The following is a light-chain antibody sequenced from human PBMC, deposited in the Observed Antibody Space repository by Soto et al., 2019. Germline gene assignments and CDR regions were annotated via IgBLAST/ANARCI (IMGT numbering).Light chain of an antibody. CDR3: SSYTSNSTRA. CDR2: DVS. CDR1: NSDVGGSNY. V-gene: IGLV2-14*01. J-gene: IGLJ1*01. Sequence: QSVLTQPASVSGSPGQSITISCTGTNSDVGGSNYVSWYQQYPDKAPKLMIYDVSNRPSGVSSRFSGSKSGNTASLTISGLQAEDEADYFCSSYTSNSTRAFGTGTKVTVL.